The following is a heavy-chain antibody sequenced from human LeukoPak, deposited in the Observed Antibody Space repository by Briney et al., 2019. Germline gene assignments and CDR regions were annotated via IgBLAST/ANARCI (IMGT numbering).Heavy chain of an antibody. D-gene: IGHD5-12*01. CDR3: ARGRGYSGYDEYYFDY. V-gene: IGHV4-30-4*08. J-gene: IGHJ4*02. CDR1: GGSISSGDYY. Sequence: PSQTLSLTCTVSGGSISSGDYYWSWIRQPPGKGLEWIGYIYYSGSTYYNPSLKSRVTISVDTSKNQFSLKLSSVTAADTAVYYCARGRGYSGYDEYYFDYWGQGTLVTVSS. CDR2: IYYSGST.